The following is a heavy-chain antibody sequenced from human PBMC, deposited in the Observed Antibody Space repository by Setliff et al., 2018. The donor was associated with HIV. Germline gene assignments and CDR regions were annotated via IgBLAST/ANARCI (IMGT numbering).Heavy chain of an antibody. CDR3: ARQESYGNGGLYYFDY. J-gene: IGHJ4*02. CDR2: IYYSGST. Sequence: SLTCTVSGGSISSSSYYWGWIRQPPGKGLEWIGSIYYSGSTYYNPSLKSRVTISVDTSKNQFSLKLSSVTAADTAVYYCARQESYGNGGLYYFDYWGQGTLVTVSS. V-gene: IGHV4-39*01. D-gene: IGHD2-8*02. CDR1: GGSISSSSYY.